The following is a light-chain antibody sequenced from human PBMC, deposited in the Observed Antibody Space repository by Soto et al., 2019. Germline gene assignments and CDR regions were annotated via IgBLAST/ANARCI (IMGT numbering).Light chain of an antibody. Sequence: DIQLTQSPPSLSATVGDRVTITCRASQSISYWLAWYQQKPGKAPNLLIYKASNLESGVTSRFNGSGSGTDFTLTISSLQPDDFASYYCQQYSTYWTFGQGTKVDIK. CDR3: QQYSTYWT. CDR2: KAS. J-gene: IGKJ1*01. V-gene: IGKV1-5*03. CDR1: QSISYW.